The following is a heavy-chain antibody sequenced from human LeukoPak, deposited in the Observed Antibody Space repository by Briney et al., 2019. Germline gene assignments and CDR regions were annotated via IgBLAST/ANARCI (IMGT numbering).Heavy chain of an antibody. D-gene: IGHD6-13*01. J-gene: IGHJ4*02. CDR1: GFTFSDYY. CDR3: ARDSSSWSKQIDY. V-gene: IGHV3-11*01. CDR2: ISSSGSTI. Sequence: PGGSLRLSCAASGFTFSDYYMSWIRQAPGKGLEWVSYISSSGSTIYYADSVKGRFTISRDNAKNSLYLQMNSLRAEDTAVYYCARDSSSWSKQIDYWGQGTLVTVSS.